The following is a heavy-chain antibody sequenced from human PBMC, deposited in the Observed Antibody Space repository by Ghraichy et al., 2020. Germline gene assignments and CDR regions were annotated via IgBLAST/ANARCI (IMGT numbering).Heavy chain of an antibody. D-gene: IGHD3-10*01. Sequence: SETLSLTCTVSGGSISSYYWSWIRQPPGKGLEWIGYIYYSGSTNYNPSLKSRVTISVDTSKNQFSLKLSSVTAADTAVYYCATSLGEKVDYWGQGTLVTVSS. CDR3: ATSLGEKVDY. CDR1: GGSISSYY. V-gene: IGHV4-59*08. CDR2: IYYSGST. J-gene: IGHJ4*02.